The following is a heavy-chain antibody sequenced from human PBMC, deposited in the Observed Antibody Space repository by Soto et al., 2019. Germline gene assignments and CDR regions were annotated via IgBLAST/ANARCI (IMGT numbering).Heavy chain of an antibody. D-gene: IGHD2-15*01. CDR1: GYTFTRYT. Sequence: QVPLVQSGAEVKKPGASVKISCKASGYTFTRYTMNWERQAPGQRLEWMGWINPDNGNTKSSQKFQDRVIITRDTSASTAYMDLSSLRSEDTAVYYCARGIATGQLDPWGQGTLVTVSS. J-gene: IGHJ5*02. CDR2: INPDNGNT. V-gene: IGHV1-3*01. CDR3: ARGIATGQLDP.